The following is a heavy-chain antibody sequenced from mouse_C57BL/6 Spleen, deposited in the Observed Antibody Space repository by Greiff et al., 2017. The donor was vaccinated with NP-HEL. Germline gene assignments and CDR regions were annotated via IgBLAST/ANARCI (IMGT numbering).Heavy chain of an antibody. Sequence: QVQLQQSGAELVRPGSSVKLSCKASGYTFTSYWMDWVKQRPGQGLEWIGNIYPSDSETHYNQKFKDKATLTVDKSSSTAYMQLSSLTSEDSAVYYCARGDYDRFAYWGQGTLVTVSA. CDR2: IYPSDSET. CDR1: GYTFTSYW. CDR3: ARGDYDRFAY. D-gene: IGHD2-4*01. J-gene: IGHJ3*01. V-gene: IGHV1-61*01.